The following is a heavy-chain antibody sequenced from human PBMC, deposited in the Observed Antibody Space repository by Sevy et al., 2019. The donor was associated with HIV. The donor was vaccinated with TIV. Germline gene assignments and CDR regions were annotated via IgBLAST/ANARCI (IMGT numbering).Heavy chain of an antibody. J-gene: IGHJ3*01. V-gene: IGHV3-23*01. Sequence: GGSLRLSCAASGFTFFSHVMSWVRQAPGKGLEWVSGLSGSGGTTYYAHSVKGRFSISRANSKNKLYLQMSSLRIEDTAVYYCATGTTDSSISWVFDVWGQGTMVTVSS. CDR3: ATGTTDSSISWVFDV. D-gene: IGHD6-13*01. CDR1: GFTFFSHV. CDR2: LSGSGGTT.